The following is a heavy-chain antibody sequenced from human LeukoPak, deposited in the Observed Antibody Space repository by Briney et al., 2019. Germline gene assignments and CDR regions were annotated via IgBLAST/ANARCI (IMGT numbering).Heavy chain of an antibody. CDR3: ARDRPHYYDSSGYTIDY. J-gene: IGHJ4*02. V-gene: IGHV1-18*01. CDR1: GGTFSSYA. CDR2: IGAYNGNT. Sequence: ASVKVSCKASGGTFSSYAISWLRQAPGQGLEWMGWIGAYNGNTNYAQKLQGRVTMTTDTSTSTAYMELRSLRSDDTAVYYCARDRPHYYDSSGYTIDYWGQGTLVTVSS. D-gene: IGHD3-22*01.